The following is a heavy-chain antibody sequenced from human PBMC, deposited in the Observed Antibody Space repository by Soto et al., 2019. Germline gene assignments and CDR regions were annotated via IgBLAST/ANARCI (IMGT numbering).Heavy chain of an antibody. CDR2: IDWDDDK. D-gene: IGHD6-19*01. J-gene: IGHJ5*02. Sequence: SGPTLVNPTQTLTLTCTFSGFSLSTSGMCVSWIRQPPGKALEWLALIDWDDDKYYSTSLKTRLTISKDTSKNQVVLTMTNMDPVDTATYYCARAERIAVAGTVWFDPWGQGTLVTVSS. CDR3: ARAERIAVAGTVWFDP. CDR1: GFSLSTSGMC. V-gene: IGHV2-70*01.